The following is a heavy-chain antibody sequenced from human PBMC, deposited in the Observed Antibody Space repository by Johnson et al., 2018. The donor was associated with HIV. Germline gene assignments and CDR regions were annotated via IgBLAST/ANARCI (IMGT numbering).Heavy chain of an antibody. J-gene: IGHJ3*02. V-gene: IGHV3-66*01. CDR3: ARSEEWRGEGVYQI. D-gene: IGHD6-13*01. CDR2: ITSGGST. Sequence: VLLVESGGGVVQPGRSLGLSCAASGFSFSSYAMHWVRQAPGKGLEWVSVITSGGSTYYADSVKGRFTISRDNSKNTLDLQMNSLRAEDTAVYYCARSEEWRGEGVYQIWGQGTMVTVSS. CDR1: GFSFSSYA.